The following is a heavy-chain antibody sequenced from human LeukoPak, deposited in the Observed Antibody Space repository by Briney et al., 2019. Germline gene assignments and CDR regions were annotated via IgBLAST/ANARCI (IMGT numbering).Heavy chain of an antibody. Sequence: GGSLRLSCAASGFTFSNYWMSWVRQAPGKGPEWVANIKKYYVDSVKGRFTISRDNAKNSLYLQMNSLRAEDTAVYYCARSALTGYLYYYYQNMDVWGKGTTVTISS. CDR2: IKK. V-gene: IGHV3-7*01. CDR1: GFTFSNYW. D-gene: IGHD3-9*01. J-gene: IGHJ6*03. CDR3: ARSALTGYLYYYYQNMDV.